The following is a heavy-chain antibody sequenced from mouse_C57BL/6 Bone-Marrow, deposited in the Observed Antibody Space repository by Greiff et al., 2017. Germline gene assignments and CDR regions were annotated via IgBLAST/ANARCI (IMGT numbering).Heavy chain of an antibody. J-gene: IGHJ2*01. D-gene: IGHD2-14*01. CDR3: AIGGYSYYFDY. V-gene: IGHV1-78*01. CDR1: GYTFTDHT. Sequence: VKLVESDAELVKPGASVKISCKVSGYTFTDHTILWMTPRPEQGLEWIGYIYPRDGSTKYNEKFQGKATLTAAKSSSTAYMQINSQASEDAAVYCCAIGGYSYYFDYWGQGTTLTVSS. CDR2: IYPRDGST.